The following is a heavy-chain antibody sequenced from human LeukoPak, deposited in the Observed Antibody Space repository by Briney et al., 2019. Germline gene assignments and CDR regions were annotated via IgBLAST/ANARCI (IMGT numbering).Heavy chain of an antibody. CDR2: INTNTGNP. CDR3: ATPSRSGYDRNSGFDY. Sequence: ASAKVSCKASGYTFTSYAMNWVRQAPGQGLEWMGWINTNTGNPTYAQGFTGRFVFSLDTSVSTAYLQISSLKAEDTAVYYCATPSRSGYDRNSGFDYWGQGTLVTVSS. V-gene: IGHV7-4-1*02. D-gene: IGHD5-12*01. CDR1: GYTFTSYA. J-gene: IGHJ4*02.